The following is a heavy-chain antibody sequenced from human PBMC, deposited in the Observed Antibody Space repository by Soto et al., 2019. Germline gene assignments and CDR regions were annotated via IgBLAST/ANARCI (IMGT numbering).Heavy chain of an antibody. CDR3: ARDQLPSSHYYYGMDV. Sequence: ASVKVSCKASEYTFTSYFLHWVRQAPGQGLEWMGLINPSGGSTSYAQRFQGRVTMTRDTSTTTVSMELSRLRSDDTAVYYCARDQLPSSHYYYGMDVWGQGTTVTVSS. J-gene: IGHJ6*02. V-gene: IGHV1-46*01. CDR2: INPSGGST. CDR1: EYTFTSYF. D-gene: IGHD2-2*01.